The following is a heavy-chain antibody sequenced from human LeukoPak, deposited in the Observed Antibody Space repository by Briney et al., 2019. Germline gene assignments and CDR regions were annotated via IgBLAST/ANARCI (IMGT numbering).Heavy chain of an antibody. J-gene: IGHJ4*02. CDR2: ISSSGSTI. Sequence: GGSLRLSCAASGFTFSDYYMSWIRQAPGKGLEWVSYISSSGSTIYYADSVKGRFTISRDNAKNSLYLQMNSLRAEDTAVYYCARDSRASSRPFDCWGQGTLVTVSS. V-gene: IGHV3-11*04. CDR1: GFTFSDYY. CDR3: ARDSRASSRPFDC. D-gene: IGHD3-16*01.